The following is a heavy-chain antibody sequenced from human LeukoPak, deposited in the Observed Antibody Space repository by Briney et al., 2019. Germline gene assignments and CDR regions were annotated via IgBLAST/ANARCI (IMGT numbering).Heavy chain of an antibody. V-gene: IGHV1-2*02. J-gene: IGHJ4*02. CDR2: INPNSGDT. CDR3: AKNPYEYYFDY. Sequence: ASARVSCKASGYTLTGYYMHWLRQAPGQGLEWMGWINPNSGDTNYAQTFQGRVTMTRDTSISTAYMELSRLTSDDTAVYYCAKNPYEYYFDYWGQGTLVTVSS. D-gene: IGHD5-12*01. CDR1: GYTLTGYY.